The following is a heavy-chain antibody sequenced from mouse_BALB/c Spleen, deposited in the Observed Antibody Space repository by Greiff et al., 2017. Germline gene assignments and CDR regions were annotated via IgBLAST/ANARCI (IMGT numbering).Heavy chain of an antibody. CDR3: ARRTYYYGSSYGGAMDY. CDR1: GFTFSSFG. Sequence: EVKLVESGGGLVQPGGSRKLSCAASGFTFSSFGMHWVRQAPEKGLEWVAYISSGSSTIYYADTVKGRFTISRDNPKNTLFLQMTSLRSEDTAMYYCARRTYYYGSSYGGAMDYWGQGTSVTVSS. D-gene: IGHD1-1*01. CDR2: ISSGSSTI. J-gene: IGHJ4*01. V-gene: IGHV5-17*02.